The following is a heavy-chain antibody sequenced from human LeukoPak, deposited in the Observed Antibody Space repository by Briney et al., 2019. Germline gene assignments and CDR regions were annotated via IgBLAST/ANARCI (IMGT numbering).Heavy chain of an antibody. CDR3: TANYYDSSGYYYKDY. CDR1: GFTFSNAW. J-gene: IGHJ4*02. D-gene: IGHD3-22*01. V-gene: IGHV3-15*01. Sequence: GGSLRLSCAASGFTFSNAWMSWVRQAPGKGLEWVGRIKSKTDGGTTDYAAPVKGRFTISRDDSKNTLYLQMNSLKTEDTAVYYCTANYYDSSGYYYKDYWGQGPLVTVSS. CDR2: IKSKTDGGTT.